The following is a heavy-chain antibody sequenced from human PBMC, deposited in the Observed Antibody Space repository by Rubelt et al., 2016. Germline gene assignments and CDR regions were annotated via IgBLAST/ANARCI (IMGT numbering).Heavy chain of an antibody. Sequence: EVQPVEAGGGLVQPGGSLRLSCAASGITFGTYDMTWVRQAPGKGLEWVSAINSRGRNTYYADSVKGRFTISRDNSKNTLYLQMNSLRAEDTATYDCAKDSSSGGNRFDSWGQGTLVTVSS. CDR2: INSRGRNT. D-gene: IGHD6-6*01. CDR1: GITFGTYD. CDR3: AKDSSSGGNRFDS. V-gene: IGHV3-23*04. J-gene: IGHJ5*01.